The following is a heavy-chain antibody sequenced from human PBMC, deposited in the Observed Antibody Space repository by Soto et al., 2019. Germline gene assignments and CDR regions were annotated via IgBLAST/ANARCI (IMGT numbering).Heavy chain of an antibody. J-gene: IGHJ4*02. CDR3: AKERSSGWSLDY. Sequence: PSETLSLTCAVYGGSFSGYYWTWIRQPPGTGLEWIGEINHSGSTNYNPSLKSRVTISVDTSKNQFSLKLTSVTAEDTAVFYCAKERSSGWSLDYWGQGTRVTVSS. CDR2: INHSGST. V-gene: IGHV4-34*01. CDR1: GGSFSGYY. D-gene: IGHD6-19*01.